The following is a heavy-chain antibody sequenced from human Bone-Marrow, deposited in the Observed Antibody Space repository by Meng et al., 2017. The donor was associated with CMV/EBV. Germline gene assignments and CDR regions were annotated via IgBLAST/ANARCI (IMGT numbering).Heavy chain of an antibody. D-gene: IGHD3-9*01. CDR2: IRYDGSNK. V-gene: IGHV3-30*02. J-gene: IGHJ4*02. CDR1: GFTFSSYG. Sequence: GESLKISCAASGFTFSSYGMHWVRQAPGKGLEWVAFIRYDGSNKYYADSVKGRFTISRDDAKNTLYLQMSSLRAEDTAVFYCARDLDTTGYYLASDYWGQGTLVTVSS. CDR3: ARDLDTTGYYLASDY.